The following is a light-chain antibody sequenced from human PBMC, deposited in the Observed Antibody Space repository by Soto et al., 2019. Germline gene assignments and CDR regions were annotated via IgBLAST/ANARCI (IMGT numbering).Light chain of an antibody. CDR1: QGINNH. CDR2: AAS. Sequence: DFQMTQSPSSLSASVGDRVTITCRASQGINNHLAWFQQKPGKVPKVLIYAASTFQSGVPSRFSGSGSGTDFTLPISSLQPEDVATYYCHNYNSAPPARTFGGGTKVEIK. CDR3: HNYNSAPPART. J-gene: IGKJ4*01. V-gene: IGKV1-27*01.